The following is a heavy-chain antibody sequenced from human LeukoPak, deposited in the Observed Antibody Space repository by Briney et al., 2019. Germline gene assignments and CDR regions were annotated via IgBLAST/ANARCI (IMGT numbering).Heavy chain of an antibody. CDR1: GFTFSSNT. Sequence: GGSLRLSCAASGFTFSSNTMNWVRQAPGKGLEWVSSISSSSSYIYHADSVKGRFTISTDNAKKSLYLQMNSLRAEDTAVYYCARGSRDCANGVCYAFDIWGQGTVVTVSS. J-gene: IGHJ3*02. V-gene: IGHV3-21*01. CDR2: ISSSSSYI. CDR3: ARGSRDCANGVCYAFDI. D-gene: IGHD2-8*01.